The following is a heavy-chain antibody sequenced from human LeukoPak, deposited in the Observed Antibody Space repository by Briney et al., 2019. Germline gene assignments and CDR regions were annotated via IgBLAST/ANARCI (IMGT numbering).Heavy chain of an antibody. CDR3: ARRSFGSSSSRFDP. Sequence: ASVKVSCKASGYTFTSFGISWVRQAPGQGLEWMGWINAYTGNTNYAQKLQGRVTMTTDTSTSTAYMELRSLRSDDTAVYYCARRSFGSSSSRFDPWGQGTLVTVSS. CDR1: GYTFTSFG. CDR2: INAYTGNT. J-gene: IGHJ5*02. V-gene: IGHV1-18*01. D-gene: IGHD6-6*01.